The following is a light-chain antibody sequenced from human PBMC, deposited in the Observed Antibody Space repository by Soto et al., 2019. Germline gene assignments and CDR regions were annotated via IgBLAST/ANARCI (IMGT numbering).Light chain of an antibody. CDR2: SAS. J-gene: IGKJ2*02. Sequence: EIVLTQSPGTLSLSPGERATLSCRASQSVASDYMAWYQQKPGQAPRLLIYSASSRNTGIPDRFTGSGLGTDFSLTISRLEPEDFAVYLCQQYSSFHRTFGQGTKLEI. CDR1: QSVASDY. CDR3: QQYSSFHRT. V-gene: IGKV3-20*01.